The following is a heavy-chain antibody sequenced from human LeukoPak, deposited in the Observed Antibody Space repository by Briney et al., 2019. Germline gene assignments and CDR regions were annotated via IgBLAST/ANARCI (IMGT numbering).Heavy chain of an antibody. CDR1: GFTFSNYS. D-gene: IGHD1-1*01. J-gene: IGHJ3*02. CDR2: LYSAGST. Sequence: GGSLRLSCAASGFTFSNYSMNWVRQAPGKGLEWVSLLYSAGSTNYADSVKGRFTISRDDSKNTVYLQMNSLRAEDTAVYYCARWTNFHAFDIWGQGTLVTVSS. V-gene: IGHV3-53*01. CDR3: ARWTNFHAFDI.